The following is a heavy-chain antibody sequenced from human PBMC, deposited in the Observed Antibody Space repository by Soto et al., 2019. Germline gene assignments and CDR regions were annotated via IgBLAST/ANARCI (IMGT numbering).Heavy chain of an antibody. CDR3: ATSMRHTLNP. D-gene: IGHD2-8*01. Sequence: EVQVVESGGGLVQPGGSLRLSCAASGFTFSSHWMTWVRQVPGKGLEWVANINQDGSDQYYVDSVKGRFTISRDNAKNSLCLHVNSLRVEDTAEYYCATSMRHTLNPWGQGTLVTVSS. J-gene: IGHJ5*02. V-gene: IGHV3-7*01. CDR2: INQDGSDQ. CDR1: GFTFSSHW.